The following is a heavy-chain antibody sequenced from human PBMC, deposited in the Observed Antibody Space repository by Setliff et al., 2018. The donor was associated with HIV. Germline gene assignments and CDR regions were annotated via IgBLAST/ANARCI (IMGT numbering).Heavy chain of an antibody. D-gene: IGHD5-12*01. CDR2: INHSGST. CDR1: GGSFSGYY. CDR3: ARTKADGYNGVFDS. V-gene: IGHV4-34*01. Sequence: LSLTCAVYGGSFSGYYWSWIRQPPGKGPEWIGEINHSGSTNYNPSLKSRVTISVDTSKDQFSLRLTSVTAADTAVYYSARTKADGYNGVFDSWGQGTLVTVSS. J-gene: IGHJ4*02.